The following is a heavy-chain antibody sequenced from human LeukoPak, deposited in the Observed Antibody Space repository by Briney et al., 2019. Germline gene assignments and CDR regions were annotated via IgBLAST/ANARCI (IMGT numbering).Heavy chain of an antibody. CDR3: ARGYYDFWSGYLRDAFDI. CDR1: GGSFSGYY. V-gene: IGHV4-34*01. CDR2: INHSGST. J-gene: IGHJ3*02. D-gene: IGHD3-3*01. Sequence: SETLSLTCAVYGGSFSGYYWSWIRQPPGKGLEWIGEINHSGSTNYNPSLKSRVAISVDTSKNQFSLKLSSVTAADTAVYYCARGYYDFWSGYLRDAFDIWGQGTMVTVSS.